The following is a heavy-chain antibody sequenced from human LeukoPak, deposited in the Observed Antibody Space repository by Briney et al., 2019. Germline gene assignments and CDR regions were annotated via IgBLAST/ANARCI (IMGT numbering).Heavy chain of an antibody. V-gene: IGHV1-2*02. Sequence: GASVKVSCKASGYTFTGYYMHWVRQAPGQGLEWMGWINPNSGGTNYAQKFQGRVTMTRDTSISTAYMELSSLRSEDTAVYYCASADYYDSRADYWGQGTLVTVSS. CDR1: GYTFTGYY. J-gene: IGHJ4*02. CDR3: ASADYYDSRADY. CDR2: INPNSGGT. D-gene: IGHD3-22*01.